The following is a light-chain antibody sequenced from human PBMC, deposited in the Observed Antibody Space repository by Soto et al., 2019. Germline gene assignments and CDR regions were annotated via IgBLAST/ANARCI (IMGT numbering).Light chain of an antibody. CDR3: SSYTRSSSLYG. J-gene: IGLJ1*01. Sequence: QSALTQPASVSGSPGQSITISCTGTSSDVGDNNYVSWYQQHPGKAPKLMIYDVTHRPSGISNRFSGSKSGNTASLTNSGLQAEDEADYYCSSYTRSSSLYGFVTGTKLTVL. CDR1: SSDVGDNNY. CDR2: DVT. V-gene: IGLV2-14*01.